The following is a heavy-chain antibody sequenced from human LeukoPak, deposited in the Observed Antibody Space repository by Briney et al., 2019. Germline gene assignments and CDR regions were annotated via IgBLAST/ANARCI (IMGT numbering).Heavy chain of an antibody. CDR2: INHSGST. CDR1: GGSFSGYY. Sequence: SETLSLTRAVYGGSFSGYYWSWIRQPPGKGLEWIGEINHSGSTNYNPSLKSRVTISVDTSKNQFSLKLSSVTAADTAVYYCASGGDSSSSAWFDPWGQGTLVTVSS. V-gene: IGHV4-34*01. D-gene: IGHD6-6*01. CDR3: ASGGDSSSSAWFDP. J-gene: IGHJ5*02.